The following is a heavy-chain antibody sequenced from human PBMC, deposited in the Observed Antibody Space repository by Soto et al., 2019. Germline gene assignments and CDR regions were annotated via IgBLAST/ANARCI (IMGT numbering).Heavy chain of an antibody. D-gene: IGHD4-17*01. V-gene: IGHV1-69*06. CDR2: IIPVFGTI. CDR1: GGTFRSNP. J-gene: IGHJ4*02. CDR3: TTDPGDSYGDYGPSYFDS. Sequence: QMQLVQSGAEVKKPGSSVKVSCKASGGTFRSNPISWVRQAPGQGLEWMGQIIPVFGTINYARRFQGRVTITADKSTSTAYTELSSLRSRDPAVYYCTTDPGDSYGDYGPSYFDSWGQCTLVTVSS.